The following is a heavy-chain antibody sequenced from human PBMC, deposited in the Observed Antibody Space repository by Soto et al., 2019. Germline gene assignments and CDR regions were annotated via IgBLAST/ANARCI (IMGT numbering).Heavy chain of an antibody. CDR3: ARDSGYGDYVY. J-gene: IGHJ4*02. Sequence: GGSLRLSCAASGFTFSSYSMNWVRQAPGKGLEWVSYISSSSSTIYYADSVKGRFTISRDNAKNSLYLQMNSLRAEDTAVYYCARDSGYGDYVYWGQGTLVTVSS. V-gene: IGHV3-48*01. D-gene: IGHD4-17*01. CDR2: ISSSSSTI. CDR1: GFTFSSYS.